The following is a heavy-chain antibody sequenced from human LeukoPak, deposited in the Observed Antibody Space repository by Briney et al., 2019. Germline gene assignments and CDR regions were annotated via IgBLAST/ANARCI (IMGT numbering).Heavy chain of an antibody. D-gene: IGHD5-18*01. V-gene: IGHV3-48*02. J-gene: IGHJ4*02. CDR1: GFTFSSYS. CDR3: AIPHTATVGGTFDY. Sequence: GGSLRLSCAASGFTFSSYSMNWVRQAPGKGLEWVSYISSSSSTIYYADSVKGRFTISRDNAKNSLYLQMNSLRDEDTAVYYCAIPHTATVGGTFDYWGQGTLVTVSS. CDR2: ISSSSSTI.